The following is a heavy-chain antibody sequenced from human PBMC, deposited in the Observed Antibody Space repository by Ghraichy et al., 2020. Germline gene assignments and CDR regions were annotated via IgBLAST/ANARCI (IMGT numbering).Heavy chain of an antibody. D-gene: IGHD6-6*01. CDR2: INHSGST. CDR3: ARGEGIAARPSDY. V-gene: IGHV4-34*01. CDR1: GGSFSGYY. Sequence: SETLSLTCAVYGGSFSGYYWSWIRQPPGKGLEWIGEINHSGSTNYNPSLKSRVTISVDTSKNQFSLKLSSVTAADTAVYYCARGEGIAARPSDYWGQGTLVTVSS. J-gene: IGHJ4*02.